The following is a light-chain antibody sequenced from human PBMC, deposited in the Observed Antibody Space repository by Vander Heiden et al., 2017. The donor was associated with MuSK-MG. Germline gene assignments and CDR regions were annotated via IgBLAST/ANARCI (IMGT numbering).Light chain of an antibody. Sequence: EIVMTQSPATLSVSPGETATLSCRASQSVSSDLAWYQHKPGQAPRLLIYGASTRASGFPARFSGSGYGTEFTLTISIRQSEDFAVYYCQLHNNWPPWTFGQGTKVEIK. CDR3: QLHNNWPPWT. J-gene: IGKJ1*01. CDR1: QSVSSD. V-gene: IGKV3-15*01. CDR2: GAS.